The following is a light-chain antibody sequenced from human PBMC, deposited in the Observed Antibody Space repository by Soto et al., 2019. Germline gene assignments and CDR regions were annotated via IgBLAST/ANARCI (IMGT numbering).Light chain of an antibody. CDR3: CSYAGSSTYV. CDR1: RSDVGSSNL. Sequence: QSALTQPASVTGSPGQSITISCTGTRSDVGSSNLVSWYQQHPGKAPKLMIYEGSKRPSGVSNRFSGSKSGNTASLTISGLQAGDEADYYCCSYAGSSTYVFGTGTKVTVL. V-gene: IGLV2-23*01. CDR2: EGS. J-gene: IGLJ1*01.